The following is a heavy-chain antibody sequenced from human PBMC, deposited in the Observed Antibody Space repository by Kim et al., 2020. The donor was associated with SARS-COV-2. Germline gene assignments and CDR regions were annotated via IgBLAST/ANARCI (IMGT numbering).Heavy chain of an antibody. CDR1: GYFFNTYD. CDR3: ARTTTGWPNWFDS. J-gene: IGHJ5*01. D-gene: IGHD6-19*01. V-gene: IGHV1-8*02. Sequence: VKVSCKASGYFFNTYDINWVRQASGQGLEWLGWVTPSTGNTGYAQKFQGRVTVTRDTSIMTAYMELRNLRYEDTAVYYCARTTTGWPNWFDSWGQGTLVTVSS. CDR2: VTPSTGNT.